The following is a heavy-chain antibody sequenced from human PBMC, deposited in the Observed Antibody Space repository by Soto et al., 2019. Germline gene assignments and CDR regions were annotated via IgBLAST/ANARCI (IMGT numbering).Heavy chain of an antibody. CDR3: ATGGYCTSTTCYNFFDY. D-gene: IGHD2-2*02. CDR1: GYSFTTYW. V-gene: IGHV5-51*01. J-gene: IGHJ4*02. Sequence: GESLKISCKGSGYSFTTYWIGWVRQMPGKGLEWMGIIYPGDSDTRYSPSFQGQVTISADKSISTAYLQWSSLKASDTAMYYCATGGYCTSTTCYNFFDYWGQGTLVTVSS. CDR2: IYPGDSDT.